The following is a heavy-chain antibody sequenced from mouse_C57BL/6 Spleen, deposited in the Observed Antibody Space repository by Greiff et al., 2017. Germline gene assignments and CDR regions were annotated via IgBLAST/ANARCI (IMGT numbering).Heavy chain of an antibody. CDR2: IYPGNGDT. CDR3: AREGSYGSSRYYYAMDY. V-gene: IGHV1-12*01. J-gene: IGHJ4*01. Sequence: QVQLQQSGAELVRPGASVKMSCKASGYTFTRYNMHWVKQTPRQGPEWIGAIYPGNGDTSYNQKFKGKATLTVDKSSSTAYMQLSSLTSEDSAVYFCAREGSYGSSRYYYAMDYWGQGASVTVSS. CDR1: GYTFTRYN. D-gene: IGHD1-1*01.